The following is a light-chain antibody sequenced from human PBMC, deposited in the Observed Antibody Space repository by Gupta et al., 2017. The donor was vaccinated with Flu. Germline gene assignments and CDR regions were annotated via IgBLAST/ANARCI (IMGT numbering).Light chain of an antibody. CDR1: RSNIGGNS. J-gene: IGLJ3*02. CDR3: ASWDDSLVGRM. V-gene: IGLV1-47*01. Sequence: RVIISCSGSRSNIGGNSVYWYQQLPGSAPKLLVYKNDQRPSGVPDRFSGSKSGTSASLAITGLRSEDEADYYCASWDDSLVGRMFGGGTKLTVL. CDR2: KND.